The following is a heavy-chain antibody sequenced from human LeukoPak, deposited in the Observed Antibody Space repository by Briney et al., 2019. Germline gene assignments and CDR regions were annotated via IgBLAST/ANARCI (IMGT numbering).Heavy chain of an antibody. CDR1: GFTFSSYA. D-gene: IGHD3-22*01. V-gene: IGHV3-30*04. CDR3: ARDSEGYYDSSGYSDY. CDR2: ISYDGSNK. Sequence: GGSLRLSCAASGFTFSSYAMHWVRQAPGKGLEWVAVISYDGSNKYYADSVKGRITISRDNSKNTLYLQMNSLRAEDTAVYYCARDSEGYYDSSGYSDYWGQGTLVTVSS. J-gene: IGHJ4*02.